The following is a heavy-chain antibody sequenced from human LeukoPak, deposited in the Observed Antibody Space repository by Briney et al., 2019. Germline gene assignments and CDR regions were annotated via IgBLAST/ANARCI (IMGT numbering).Heavy chain of an antibody. CDR1: GFTFSNAW. V-gene: IGHV3-15*01. CDR2: IKGKSDGGTA. Sequence: GGSLRLSCAASGFTFSNAWMRWVRQAPGKGLEWVSRIKGKSDGGTADYAAPVKGRFTISRDDSTNTLYLQMNSLKTEDTAVYYCSTVYYYYGSSVDYWGQGTLVTVSS. CDR3: STVYYYYGSSVDY. J-gene: IGHJ4*02. D-gene: IGHD3-22*01.